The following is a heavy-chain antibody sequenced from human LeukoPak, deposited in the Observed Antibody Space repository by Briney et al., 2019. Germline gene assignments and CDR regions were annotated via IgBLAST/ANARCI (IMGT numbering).Heavy chain of an antibody. V-gene: IGHV3-53*01. CDR1: GFTVSSNY. J-gene: IGHJ4*02. Sequence: GGSLRLSCAASGFTVSSNYMSWVRQAPGKGLEWVSVIYSGGSTYYADSVKGRFTISRDNAKNSLYLQMNSLRAEDTAVYYCARIQQWLVTDYWGQGTLVTVSS. CDR2: IYSGGST. D-gene: IGHD6-19*01. CDR3: ARIQQWLVTDY.